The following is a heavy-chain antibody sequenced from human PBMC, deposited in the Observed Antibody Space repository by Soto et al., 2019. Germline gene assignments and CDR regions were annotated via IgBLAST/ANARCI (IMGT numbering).Heavy chain of an antibody. CDR1: GGSVSSGSYY. CDR3: ARWVLVEGWFDP. D-gene: IGHD1-26*01. J-gene: IGHJ5*02. CDR2: IYYSGST. V-gene: IGHV4-61*01. Sequence: QVQLQESGPGLVKPSETLSLTCTVSGGSVSSGSYYWSWIRQPPGKGLEWIGYIYYSGSTNYNPSLQRRVTTSVDRSKTQFSLKLSSVTAADTAVYYCARWVLVEGWFDPWGQGTLVTVSS.